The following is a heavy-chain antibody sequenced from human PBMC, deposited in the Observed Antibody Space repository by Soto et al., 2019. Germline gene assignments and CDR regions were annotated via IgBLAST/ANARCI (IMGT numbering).Heavy chain of an antibody. CDR1: GLTFSSYA. CDR2: ISGTGRST. D-gene: IGHD2-15*01. CDR3: ARDDVLCDGGRCYGVPLAV. J-gene: IGHJ6*03. Sequence: GGSLRLSCAASGLTFSSYAMSWVRQAPGEGLEWGSAISGTGRSTYYADSVKGRFTISRDTSENTVHLQMDSLRAEDTDVYYCARDDVLCDGGRCYGVPLAVWGRGSTVTV. V-gene: IGHV3-23*01.